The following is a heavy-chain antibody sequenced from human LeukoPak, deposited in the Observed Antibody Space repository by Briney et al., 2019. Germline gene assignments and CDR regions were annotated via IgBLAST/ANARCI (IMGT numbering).Heavy chain of an antibody. CDR1: GGSISSYY. CDR2: IYYSGST. Sequence: SETLSLTCTVSGGSISSYYWSWIRQPPGKGLEWIGYIYYSGSTNYNPSLKSRVTMSVDTSKNQFSLKLSSVTAADTAVYYCAREDSSSWLAGAFDIWGQGTMVTVSS. J-gene: IGHJ3*02. V-gene: IGHV4-59*12. CDR3: AREDSSSWLAGAFDI. D-gene: IGHD6-13*01.